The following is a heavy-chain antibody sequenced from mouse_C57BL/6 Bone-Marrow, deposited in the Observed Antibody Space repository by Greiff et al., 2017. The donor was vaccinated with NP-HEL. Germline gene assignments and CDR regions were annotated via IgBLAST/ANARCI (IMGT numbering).Heavy chain of an antibody. V-gene: IGHV1-69*01. CDR1: GYTFTSYW. CDR3: ASGLFAY. J-gene: IGHJ3*01. D-gene: IGHD3-1*01. CDR2: IDPSDSYT. Sequence: VQLQQPGAELVMPGASVKLSCKASGYTFTSYWMHWVKQRPGQGLEWIGEIDPSDSYTNYNQKFKGKSTLTVDKSSSTAYMQLSSLTSEDDAVYYCASGLFAYGGQGTLVTGSA.